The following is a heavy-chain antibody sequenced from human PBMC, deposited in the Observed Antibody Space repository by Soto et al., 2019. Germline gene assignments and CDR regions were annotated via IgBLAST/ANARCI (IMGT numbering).Heavy chain of an antibody. CDR1: GGSFSGYY. CDR2: INHSGST. CDR3: ARGSYYYGSERYYFYYGMDV. D-gene: IGHD3-10*01. Sequence: SETLSLTCAVYGGSFSGYYWSWIRQPPGKGLEWIGEINHSGSTNYNPSLKSRVTISVDTSKNQFSLKLSSVTAADTAVYYCARGSYYYGSERYYFYYGMDVWGQGTTVTVSS. V-gene: IGHV4-34*01. J-gene: IGHJ6*02.